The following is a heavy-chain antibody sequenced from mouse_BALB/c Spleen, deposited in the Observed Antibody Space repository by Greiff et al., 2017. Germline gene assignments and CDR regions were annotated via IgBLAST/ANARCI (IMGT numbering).Heavy chain of an antibody. CDR3: ARGNDEAWFAY. Sequence: VKLMESGPGLVAPSQSLSITCTVSGFSLTSYGVHGVRQPPGKGLEWLGVIWAGGSTNYNSALMSRLSISKDNSKSQVFLKMNSLQTDDTAMYYCARGNDEAWFAYWGQGTLVTVSA. J-gene: IGHJ3*01. D-gene: IGHD2-12*01. CDR1: GFSLTSYG. CDR2: IWAGGST. V-gene: IGHV2-9*02.